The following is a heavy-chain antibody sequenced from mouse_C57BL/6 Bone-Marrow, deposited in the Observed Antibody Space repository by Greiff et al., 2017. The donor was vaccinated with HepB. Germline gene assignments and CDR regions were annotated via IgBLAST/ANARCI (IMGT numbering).Heavy chain of an antibody. J-gene: IGHJ2*01. D-gene: IGHD1-1*01. CDR3: ARRGAGSSYGY. Sequence: QVQLKESGAELARPGASVKLSCKASGYTFTSYGISWVKQRTGQGLEWIGEIYPRSGNTYYNEKFKGKATLTADKSSSTAYMELRSLTSEDSAVYFCARRGAGSSYGYWGQGTTLTVSS. V-gene: IGHV1-81*01. CDR1: GYTFTSYG. CDR2: IYPRSGNT.